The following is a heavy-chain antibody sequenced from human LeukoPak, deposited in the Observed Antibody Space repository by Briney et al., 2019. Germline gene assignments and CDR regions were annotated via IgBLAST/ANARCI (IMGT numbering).Heavy chain of an antibody. Sequence: GGSLRLSCAASGFTFSSYSMNWVRQAPGKGLEWVSSISSSSSYIYCADSVKGRFTISRDNAKNSLYLQMNSLRAEDTAVYYCAKDPVIVVPAATPFSGYWGQGTLVTVSS. J-gene: IGHJ4*02. CDR1: GFTFSSYS. D-gene: IGHD2-2*02. V-gene: IGHV3-21*01. CDR3: AKDPVIVVPAATPFSGY. CDR2: ISSSSSYI.